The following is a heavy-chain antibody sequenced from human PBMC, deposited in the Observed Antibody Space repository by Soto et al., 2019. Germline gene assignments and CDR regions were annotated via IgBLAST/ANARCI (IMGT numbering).Heavy chain of an antibody. CDR1: GFTFSSYA. CDR2: ISGSGGST. D-gene: IGHD6-19*01. CDR3: TKVWSSGWHRGAFDI. J-gene: IGHJ3*02. Sequence: GGSLRLSCAASGFTFSSYAMSWVRQAPGKGLEWVSAISGSGGSTYYADSVKGRFTISRDNSKNTLYLQMNSLRAEDTAVYYCTKVWSSGWHRGAFDIWGQGTMVTVSS. V-gene: IGHV3-23*01.